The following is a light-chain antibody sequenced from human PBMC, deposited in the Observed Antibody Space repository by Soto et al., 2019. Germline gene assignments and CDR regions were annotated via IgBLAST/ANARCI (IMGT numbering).Light chain of an antibody. J-gene: IGKJ3*01. CDR2: AAS. V-gene: IGKV1-9*01. CDR1: QCISSY. CDR3: QQLITCPST. Sequence: DIQLTQSPSSLSASVGDRVTITCRASQCISSYLAWYQQKPGKAPNLLIYAASTLQSGVPSRFSGSGSGTEFTLTIISLQPDDFATYYCQQLITCPSTFGPGTQVDIK.